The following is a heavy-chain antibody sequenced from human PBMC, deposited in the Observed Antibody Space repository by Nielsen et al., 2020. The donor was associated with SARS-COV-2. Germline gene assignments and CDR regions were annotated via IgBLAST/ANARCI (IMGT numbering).Heavy chain of an antibody. D-gene: IGHD6-13*01. CDR2: IGTGGDT. CDR3: ARAGALSSSWYSMDF. J-gene: IGHJ6*02. Sequence: GGSLRLSCAASRFTFNNYDMHWVRQATGKGLEWVSAIGTGGDTFYPGSVKGRFTISRENAKNSLYLQMNSLRAGDTAVYYCARAGALSSSWYSMDFWGQGTTVTVSS. CDR1: RFTFNNYD. V-gene: IGHV3-13*01.